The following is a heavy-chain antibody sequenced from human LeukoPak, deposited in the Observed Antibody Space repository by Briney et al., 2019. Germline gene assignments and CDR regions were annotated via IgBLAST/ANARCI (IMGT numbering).Heavy chain of an antibody. J-gene: IGHJ3*02. CDR2: IYHSGST. CDR1: GYSISSGYY. V-gene: IGHV4-38-2*02. CDR3: ARDYPEYAFDI. Sequence: SETLSLTCTVSGYSISSGYYWGWIRQPPGKGLEWIGSIYHSGSTYYNPSLKSRVTISVDTSKNQFSLKLSSVTAADTAVYYCARDYPEYAFDIWGQGTMVTVSS.